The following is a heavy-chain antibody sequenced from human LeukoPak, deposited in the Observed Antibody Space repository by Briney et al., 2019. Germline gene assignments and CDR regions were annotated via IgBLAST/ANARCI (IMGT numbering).Heavy chain of an antibody. CDR3: ARGTIAAARFDP. J-gene: IGHJ5*02. D-gene: IGHD6-13*01. CDR1: GGTFSSYA. Sequence: SVKVSCKASGGTFSSYAISWVRQAPGQGLEWMGGIIPIFGTANYAQKFQGRVTITTDESMSTAYMELSSLRSEDTAVYYCARGTIAAARFDPWGQGTLVTVSS. V-gene: IGHV1-69*05. CDR2: IIPIFGTA.